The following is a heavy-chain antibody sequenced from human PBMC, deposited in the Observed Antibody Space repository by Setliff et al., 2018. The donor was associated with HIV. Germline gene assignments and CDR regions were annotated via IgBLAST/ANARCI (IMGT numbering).Heavy chain of an antibody. J-gene: IGHJ4*02. D-gene: IGHD1-26*01. V-gene: IGHV4-61*09. CDR1: GDSMSSETFY. CDR3: ARVGSVGYYRFFDY. Sequence: SETLSLTCTVSGDSMSSETFYWSWVRKPAGKGLEWIAHISPSESTNYHPALKSRATISLDTSKKQVYLTLTSVTAADTAVYHRARVGSVGYYRFFDYWGQGTLVTVSS. CDR2: ISPSEST.